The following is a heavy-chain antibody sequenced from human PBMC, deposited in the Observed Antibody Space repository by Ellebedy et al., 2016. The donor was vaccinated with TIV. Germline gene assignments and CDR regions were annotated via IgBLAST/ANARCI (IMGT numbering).Heavy chain of an antibody. CDR2: ISGSGGST. Sequence: GESLKISCAASGFTFSSYAMSWVRQAPGKGLEWVSAISGSGGSTYYADSVKGRFTISRDNSKNTLYLQMNSLRAEDTAVYYCAKDGGYYDFWSGYYLFPLDPWGQGTLVTVSS. CDR1: GFTFSSYA. V-gene: IGHV3-23*01. CDR3: AKDGGYYDFWSGYYLFPLDP. D-gene: IGHD3-3*01. J-gene: IGHJ5*02.